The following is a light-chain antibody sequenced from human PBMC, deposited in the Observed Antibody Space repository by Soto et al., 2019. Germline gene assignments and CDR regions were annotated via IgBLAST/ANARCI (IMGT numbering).Light chain of an antibody. CDR2: EVV. Sequence: QSVLTQPPSASGSPGQSDTISCTGTKXDIGVYDFVSWYQHHPGKAPRLIIYEVVQRPSGVPDRFSGSKSGNTASLTVSGLQAADEADYFCKSYAGSNTYVFGSGTKVTVL. J-gene: IGLJ1*01. V-gene: IGLV2-8*01. CDR1: KXDIGVYDF. CDR3: KSYAGSNTYV.